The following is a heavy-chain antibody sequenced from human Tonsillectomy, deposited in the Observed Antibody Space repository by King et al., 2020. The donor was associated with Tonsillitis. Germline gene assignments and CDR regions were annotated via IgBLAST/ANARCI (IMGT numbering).Heavy chain of an antibody. CDR3: ARGPRTRRVLDV. Sequence: VQLVQSGAEVKKPGASVKVSCKSSGYTFTSYDSYWVRQDTGHGLEWFGCVSPNSGNTGYAQKFQGRVTMTRNTSISTAYMELSSLRSEDTAVYYCARGPRTRRVLDVWGQGTTVTVSS. CDR2: VSPNSGNT. J-gene: IGHJ6*02. CDR1: GYTFTSYD. V-gene: IGHV1-8*01. D-gene: IGHD1-7*01.